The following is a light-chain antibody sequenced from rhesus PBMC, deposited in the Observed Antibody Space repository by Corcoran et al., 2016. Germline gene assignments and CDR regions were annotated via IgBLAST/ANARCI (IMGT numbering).Light chain of an antibody. CDR1: QSVSSS. CDR3: QQYGNWPLT. CDR2: GAS. J-gene: IGKJ4*01. Sequence: EIVLTQSPATLSLSPGERATLSCRASQSVSSSLAWYQQKPEQAPRLLVYGASIRATGIPDRVSGSGSGTDFTLNISSLEPEDFAVYYCQQYGNWPLTFGGGTKVEIK. V-gene: IGKV3-42*03.